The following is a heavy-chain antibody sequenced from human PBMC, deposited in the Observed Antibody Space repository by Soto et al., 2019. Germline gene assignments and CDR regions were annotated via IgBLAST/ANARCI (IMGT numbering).Heavy chain of an antibody. D-gene: IGHD3-22*01. CDR2: IYPGDSDT. CDR3: ARRGAYHYDSSGYSAGV. J-gene: IGHJ4*02. Sequence: XESLKISWKGSGFSFSSYWIVWARQMPGKGLDWMGIIYPGDSDTRYSPSFQGQVTISVDKSVSTAYLQWSSLKASDTAMYYCARRGAYHYDSSGYSAGVWGQGTLVTVSS. CDR1: GFSFSSYW. V-gene: IGHV5-51*01.